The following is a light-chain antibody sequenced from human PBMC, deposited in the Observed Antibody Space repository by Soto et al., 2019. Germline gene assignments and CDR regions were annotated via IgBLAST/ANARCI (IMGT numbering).Light chain of an antibody. CDR3: QSYGTTNVV. J-gene: IGLJ2*01. CDR2: ADN. CDR1: SGSIASNY. Sequence: NFMLTQPHSVSESPGKTVTISCAGSSGSIASNYVQWYQQRPGSAPTAVIYADNQRPSGVPDRFSGSIDISSNSATLTISGLRPEDEADYYCQSYGTTNVVFGGGTKLTVL. V-gene: IGLV6-57*02.